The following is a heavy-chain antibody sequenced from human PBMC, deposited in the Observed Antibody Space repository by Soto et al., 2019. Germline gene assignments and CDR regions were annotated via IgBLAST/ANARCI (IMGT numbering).Heavy chain of an antibody. CDR3: ARCGDGYNIDY. Sequence: QVQLQESGPGLVKPSQTLSLTCTVSGGSISSGGFYWSWIRQHPGKGLEWIGYIYYSGSTYYNPSLKSRVTISLDTSKKQFSLKLSSVTAADTAVYYCARCGDGYNIDYWGQGTLVTGSS. CDR2: IYYSGST. J-gene: IGHJ4*02. D-gene: IGHD5-12*01. V-gene: IGHV4-31*03. CDR1: GGSISSGGFY.